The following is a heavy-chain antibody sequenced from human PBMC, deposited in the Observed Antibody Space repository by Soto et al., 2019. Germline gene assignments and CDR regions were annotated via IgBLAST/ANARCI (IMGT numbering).Heavy chain of an antibody. Sequence: PRGSLRLSCAASGFTFSNYGMHWVRQAPGKGLAWVAVISDASVSKSYADSVKGQYTISRDNSESVGLMRMNGLRPAERALYFCAGAYYVGWGTSYTLYSGGQGPQVTVSS. CDR1: GFTFSNYG. CDR3: AGAYYVGWGTSYTLYS. CDR2: ISDASVSK. J-gene: IGHJ4*02. D-gene: IGHD3-10*01. V-gene: IGHV3-30*03.